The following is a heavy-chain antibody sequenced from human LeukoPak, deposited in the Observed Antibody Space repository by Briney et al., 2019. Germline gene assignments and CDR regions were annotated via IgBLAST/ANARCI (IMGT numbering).Heavy chain of an antibody. Sequence: ASVKVSCKASGGTFSSYAISWVRQAPGQGLEWMERIIPILGIANYAQKFQGRVTITADKSTSTAYMELSSLRSEDTAVYYCARGGYSYGLEYFQHWGQGTLVTVSS. V-gene: IGHV1-69*04. J-gene: IGHJ1*01. CDR2: IIPILGIA. CDR3: ARGGYSYGLEYFQH. CDR1: GGTFSSYA. D-gene: IGHD5-18*01.